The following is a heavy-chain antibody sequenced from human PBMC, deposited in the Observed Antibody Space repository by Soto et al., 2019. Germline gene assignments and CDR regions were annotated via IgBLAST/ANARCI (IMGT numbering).Heavy chain of an antibody. J-gene: IGHJ6*02. Sequence: QVQLVQSGAEVKKPGASVKVSCKASGYTFTGYYMHWVRQAPGQGLEWMGWINPNSGGTNYAQKFQGWVTMTRDTSLSTAYMELSRLTSDDTALYYCAILGGETGGMDVWGQGTTVTVSS. CDR3: AILGGETGGMDV. CDR2: INPNSGGT. V-gene: IGHV1-2*04. D-gene: IGHD7-27*01. CDR1: GYTFTGYY.